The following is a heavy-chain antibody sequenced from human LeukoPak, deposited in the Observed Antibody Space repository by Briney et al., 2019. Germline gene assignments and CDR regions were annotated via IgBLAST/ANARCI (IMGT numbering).Heavy chain of an antibody. CDR2: IRYDGSNK. CDR3: AKASLLHYYDSSGSYAFDI. D-gene: IGHD3-22*01. CDR1: GFTFSSYG. J-gene: IGHJ3*02. Sequence: PGGSLRLSCAASGFTFSSYGMHWVRQAPGKGLEWVAFIRYDGSNKYYADSVKGRFTISRDNSKNTLYLQMNSLGAEDTAVYYCAKASLLHYYDSSGSYAFDIWGQGTMVTVSS. V-gene: IGHV3-30*02.